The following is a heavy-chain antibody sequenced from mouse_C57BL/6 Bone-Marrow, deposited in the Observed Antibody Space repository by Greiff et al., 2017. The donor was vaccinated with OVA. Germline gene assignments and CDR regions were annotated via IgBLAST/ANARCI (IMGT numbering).Heavy chain of an antibody. D-gene: IGHD2-2*01. CDR1: GYSITSGYY. J-gene: IGHJ1*03. V-gene: IGHV3-6*01. CDR2: ISYDGSN. CDR3: ARAAWLPPYFDV. Sequence: EVQLQESGPGLVKPSQSLSLTCSVPGYSITSGYYWNWIRQFPGNKLEWMGYISYDGSNNYNPSLKNRISITRDTSKNQFFLKLNSVTTEDTATYYCARAAWLPPYFDVWGTGTTVTVSS.